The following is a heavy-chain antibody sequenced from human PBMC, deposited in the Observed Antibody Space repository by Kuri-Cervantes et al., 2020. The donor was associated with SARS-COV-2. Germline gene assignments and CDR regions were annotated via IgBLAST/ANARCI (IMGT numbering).Heavy chain of an antibody. D-gene: IGHD4-17*01. CDR1: GFTFKTYT. J-gene: IGHJ6*03. V-gene: IGHV3-21*01. CDR3: ARDPPGTVSWYYYMDV. Sequence: GESLKISCVPSGFTFKTYTMTWVRQAPGKALGWVSSISGSGSYIYYADSVKGRFTISRDDAKNSLYLQMNSLRAEDTAVYYCARDPPGTVSWYYYMDVWGKGTTVTVSS. CDR2: ISGSGSYI.